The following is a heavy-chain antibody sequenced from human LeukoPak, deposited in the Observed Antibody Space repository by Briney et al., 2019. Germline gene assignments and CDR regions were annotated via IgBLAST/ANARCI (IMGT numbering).Heavy chain of an antibody. CDR2: IKADGSGK. J-gene: IGHJ4*01. Sequence: GRSLRLSCVASGFTFSSSWMTWVRQAPGMGLERVANIKADGSGKYYVDSVRGRFSISRDNAKNSLYLELNSLRAEDTGAYFCARDRGWQQFDYWGQGTLVTVSS. CDR1: GFTFSSSW. V-gene: IGHV3-7*01. CDR3: ARDRGWQQFDY. D-gene: IGHD5-24*01.